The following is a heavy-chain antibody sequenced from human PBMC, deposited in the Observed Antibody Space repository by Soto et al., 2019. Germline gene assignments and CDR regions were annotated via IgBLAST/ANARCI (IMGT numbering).Heavy chain of an antibody. CDR2: INHGGST. V-gene: IGHV4-34*01. CDR1: GGSFSGYY. CDR3: ARDKLPGLFDY. J-gene: IGHJ4*02. Sequence: QVQLQQWGAGLLKPSETLSLTCAVYGGSFSGYYWTWIRQPPGTGLEWIGEINHGGSTNYNPSLKSRVTISVDTSKTQFSLKLTSVTAAAPAVYYCARDKLPGLFDYWGQGTLVTVSS.